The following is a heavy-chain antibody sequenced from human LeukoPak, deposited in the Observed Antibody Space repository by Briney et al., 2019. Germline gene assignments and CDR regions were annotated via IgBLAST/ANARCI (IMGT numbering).Heavy chain of an antibody. CDR3: AKDRRLRLGELLGRKETNWFDP. CDR2: ISYDGSNK. D-gene: IGHD3-16*01. CDR1: GFTLSSYD. V-gene: IGHV3-30*18. Sequence: GGSLRLSCAASGFTLSSYDMHWVRQAPGKGLEWVAVISYDGSNKYYADSVKGRFTISRDNSKNTLFLQMNSLRAEDTAVYYCAKDRRLRLGELLGRKETNWFDPWGQGTLVTVSS. J-gene: IGHJ5*02.